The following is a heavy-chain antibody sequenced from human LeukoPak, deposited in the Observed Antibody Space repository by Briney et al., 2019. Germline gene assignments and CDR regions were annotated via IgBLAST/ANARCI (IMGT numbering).Heavy chain of an antibody. J-gene: IGHJ4*02. V-gene: IGHV1-3*01. Sequence: ASVKVSCKASGGTFSSYAISWVRQAPGQRLEWMGWINAGNGNTKYSQKFQGRVTITRDTSASTAYVELSSLRSEDTAVYYCARLGGGDYYFDYWGQGTLVTVSS. CDR2: INAGNGNT. CDR3: ARLGGGDYYFDY. CDR1: GGTFSSYA. D-gene: IGHD2-21*02.